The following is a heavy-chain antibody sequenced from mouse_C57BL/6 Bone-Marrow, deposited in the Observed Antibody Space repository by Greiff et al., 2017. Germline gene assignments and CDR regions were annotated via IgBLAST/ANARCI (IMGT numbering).Heavy chain of an antibody. Sequence: QVQLQQPGAELVRPGSSVKLSCKASGYTFTSYWMDWVKQRPGQGLEWIGNIYPSDSETHYNQKFKDKATLTVDKSSSTAYMQLSSLTSEDSAVYYCERRAYYSNFFDYWGQGTTLTVSS. CDR1: GYTFTSYW. D-gene: IGHD2-5*01. J-gene: IGHJ2*01. CDR3: ERRAYYSNFFDY. V-gene: IGHV1-61*01. CDR2: IYPSDSET.